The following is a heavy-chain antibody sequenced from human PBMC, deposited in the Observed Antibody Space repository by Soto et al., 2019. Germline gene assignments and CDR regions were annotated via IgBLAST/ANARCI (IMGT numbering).Heavy chain of an antibody. CDR3: ARDRRRGSYSYCYYYGMDV. Sequence: PSETLSLTCTVSGGSVSSGSYYWSWIRQPPGKGLEWIGYIYYSGSTNYNPSLKSRVTISVDTSKNQFSLKLSSVTAADTAVYYCARDRRRGSYSYCYYYGMDVWGQGTTVTV. V-gene: IGHV4-61*01. CDR2: IYYSGST. J-gene: IGHJ6*02. D-gene: IGHD1-26*01. CDR1: GGSVSSGSYY.